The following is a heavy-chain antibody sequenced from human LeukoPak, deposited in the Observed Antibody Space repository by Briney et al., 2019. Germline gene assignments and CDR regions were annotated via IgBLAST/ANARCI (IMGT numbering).Heavy chain of an antibody. D-gene: IGHD3-22*01. V-gene: IGHV1-2*02. CDR2: INPNSGGT. CDR1: GYTFTGYY. CDR3: ARAYYYDSSGYYYEVGFDY. Sequence: ASVKVSCKASGYTFTGYYMHWVRQAPGQGLEWMGWINPNSGGTNYAQKFQGRVTMTRDTSISTAYMELSRLRSDDTAVYYCARAYYYDSSGYYYEVGFDYWGQGTLVTVSS. J-gene: IGHJ4*02.